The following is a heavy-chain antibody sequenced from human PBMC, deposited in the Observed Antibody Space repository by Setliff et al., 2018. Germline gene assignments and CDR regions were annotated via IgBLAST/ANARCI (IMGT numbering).Heavy chain of an antibody. D-gene: IGHD2-2*01. CDR3: ARTYCSDTSCYDYYYYMDV. CDR2: IRYDGNVK. Sequence: PGESLKISCAASGFSFSTYAMHWVRQAPGKGLEWVALIRYDGNVKYHADSVKDRFTISRDNSKNTLYLQMNSLRAEDTAVYYCARTYCSDTSCYDYYYYMDVWGKGTTVTVSS. CDR1: GFSFSTYA. V-gene: IGHV3-30*02. J-gene: IGHJ6*03.